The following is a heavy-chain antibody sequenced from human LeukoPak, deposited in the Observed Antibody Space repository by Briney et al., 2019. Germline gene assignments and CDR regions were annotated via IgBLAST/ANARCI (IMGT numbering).Heavy chain of an antibody. CDR2: INPSGGST. V-gene: IGHV1-46*01. CDR1: GYTFTSYY. Sequence: ASVKVSCKASGYTFTSYYMHWVRQAPGQGLGWMGIINPSGGSTSYAQKFQGRVTMTRDMSTSTVYMELSSLRSEDTAVYYCAKRGVVIRVILVGFHKEAYYFDSWGQGALVTVSS. CDR3: AKRGVVIRVILVGFHKEAYYFDS. J-gene: IGHJ4*02. D-gene: IGHD3-22*01.